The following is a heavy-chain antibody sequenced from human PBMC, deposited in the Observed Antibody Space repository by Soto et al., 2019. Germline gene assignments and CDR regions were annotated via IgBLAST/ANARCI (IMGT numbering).Heavy chain of an antibody. D-gene: IGHD6-6*01. CDR2: ILASGDV. J-gene: IGHJ6*02. V-gene: IGHV3-9*01. CDR1: GFTLRDSA. CDR3: VRDTSSGGADV. Sequence: EEELVESGGGLVQPGRSLRLSCATSGFTLRDSAMHWVRQVPGGGLEWVSGILASGDVGYVDSVRGRFTMSRDVAKSSLHLQRNSLKSDGTALDYCVRDTSSGGADVLGQGTTVTVSS.